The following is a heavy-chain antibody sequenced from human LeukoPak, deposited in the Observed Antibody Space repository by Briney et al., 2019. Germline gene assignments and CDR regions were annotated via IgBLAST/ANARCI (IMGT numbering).Heavy chain of an antibody. CDR3: ARDRMGLTSLGRSALDS. Sequence: SETLSLTCIVSGGSISTSAYYWGWIRQPPGEGLQWIGSIYYSGNTYYNSSLKSRVTISVDTSTSQFSLRLSSVTAADTAVYYCARDRMGLTSLGRSALDSWGQGTLVIVSS. J-gene: IGHJ4*02. CDR1: GGSISTSAYY. V-gene: IGHV4-39*02. CDR2: IYYSGNT. D-gene: IGHD4/OR15-4a*01.